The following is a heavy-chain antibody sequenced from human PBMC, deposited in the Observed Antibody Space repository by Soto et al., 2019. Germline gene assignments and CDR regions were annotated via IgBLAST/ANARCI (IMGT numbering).Heavy chain of an antibody. V-gene: IGHV4-59*01. CDR2: IYYSGST. D-gene: IGHD3-9*01. CDR3: AASYYAILTRHFAFDM. Sequence: SETLSLTCTVSGGSISSYYWSWIRQPPGKGLEWIGYIYYSGSTNYNPSLKSRVTISVDTSKNQFSLKLSSVTAADTAVYYCAASYYAILTRHFAFDMWGHGTMVTVSS. J-gene: IGHJ3*02. CDR1: GGSISSYY.